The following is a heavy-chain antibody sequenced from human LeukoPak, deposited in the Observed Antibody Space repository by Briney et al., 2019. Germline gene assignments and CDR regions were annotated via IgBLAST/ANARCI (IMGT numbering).Heavy chain of an antibody. V-gene: IGHV4-59*01. CDR2: IYYTGST. D-gene: IGHD6-19*01. J-gene: IGHJ4*02. CDR3: ARVPSGWVDY. CDR1: GGSISSYY. Sequence: PSETLSLTCTVSGGSISSYYWGRIRQPPGKGLEWIGYIYYTGSTNYNPSPKSRVTISVDTSKNQFSLKLSSVTAADTAVYYCARVPSGWVDYWGQGTLVTVSS.